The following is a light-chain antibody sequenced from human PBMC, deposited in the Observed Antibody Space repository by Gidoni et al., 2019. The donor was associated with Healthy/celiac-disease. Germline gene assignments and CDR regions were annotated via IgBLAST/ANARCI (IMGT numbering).Light chain of an antibody. CDR3: QQGYRTPRT. Sequence: DIQMTQSPSSLSASVGDRVTITCRASPSISSYLNWYQQKPGNAPKLLIYAASSLKSGVPSRFGGSGTGTDFTLTISSLLPEDFATDFGQQGYRTPRTLXQXTKVXIK. CDR1: PSISSY. J-gene: IGKJ1*01. CDR2: AAS. V-gene: IGKV1-39*01.